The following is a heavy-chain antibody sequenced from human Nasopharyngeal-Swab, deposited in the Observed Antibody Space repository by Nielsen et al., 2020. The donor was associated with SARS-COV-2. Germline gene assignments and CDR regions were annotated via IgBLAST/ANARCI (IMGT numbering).Heavy chain of an antibody. CDR1: GFTFRSYA. CDR3: ARDRPHWGCDY. V-gene: IGHV3-23*01. Sequence: GESLKISCEASGFTFRSYAISWVRQPPGKGLEWVSVISGSDHTTYYADSVKGRFTISRDNSKNTVYLQMNSLRAEDTAVYYCARDRPHWGCDYWGQGTLVTVSS. D-gene: IGHD3-16*01. J-gene: IGHJ4*02. CDR2: ISGSDHTT.